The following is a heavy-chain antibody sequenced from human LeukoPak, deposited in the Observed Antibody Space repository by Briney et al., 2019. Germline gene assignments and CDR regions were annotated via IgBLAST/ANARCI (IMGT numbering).Heavy chain of an antibody. Sequence: SETLSPTCAVSGFSISSGYYWGWIRQPPGKGLEWIGSMYHSGNTYYNPSLKSRVTISADMSKNQLSLTLNSVTASDTAVYYCATMTISGNVWSFSDVRIDHWGQGTLVTVSS. J-gene: IGHJ4*02. CDR3: ATMTISGNVWSFSDVRIDH. CDR1: GFSISSGYY. D-gene: IGHD6-19*01. CDR2: MYHSGNT. V-gene: IGHV4-38-2*01.